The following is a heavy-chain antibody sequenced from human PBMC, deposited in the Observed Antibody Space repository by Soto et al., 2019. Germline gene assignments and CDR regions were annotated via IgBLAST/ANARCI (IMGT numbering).Heavy chain of an antibody. J-gene: IGHJ6*02. D-gene: IGHD3-22*01. Sequence: PSETLSLTCDVYGGSFSGYYWSWIHQPPGKGLEWIGEFTHSGDTSYNPSLKSRVTISVDTSKNQFSLKLSSVTAADTAVYYCARGFKVVVINYYYSGVDVWGQGTTVTVSS. V-gene: IGHV4-34*01. CDR1: GGSFSGYY. CDR3: ARGFKVVVINYYYSGVDV. CDR2: FTHSGDT.